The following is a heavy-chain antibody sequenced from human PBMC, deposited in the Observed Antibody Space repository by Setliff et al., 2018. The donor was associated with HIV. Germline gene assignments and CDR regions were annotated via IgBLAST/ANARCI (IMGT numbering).Heavy chain of an antibody. J-gene: IGHJ4*02. Sequence: ASVKVSCKASGYSFINYAMNWVRQAPGQGLEWMGWISAYNGNTNYAQKLQGRVTMTRNTSISTAYMELSSLRSEDTAVYYCARANLWLGDLPPNYFDYWGQGTLVTVSS. D-gene: IGHD3-10*01. CDR1: GYSFINYA. CDR2: ISAYNGNT. V-gene: IGHV1-18*04. CDR3: ARANLWLGDLPPNYFDY.